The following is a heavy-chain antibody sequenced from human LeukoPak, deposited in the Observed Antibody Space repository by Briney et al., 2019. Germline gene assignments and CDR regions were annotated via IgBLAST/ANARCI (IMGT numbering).Heavy chain of an antibody. Sequence: GGSLRLSCAASGFSFGTYTMSWVRQAPGKGLEWLSYITSGSITIDYADSVKGRFTISRDNAKNTLYLQMNSLRDEDTAVYYCARGHCGGDCFFPVDYWGQGTLVTVSS. D-gene: IGHD2-21*02. CDR1: GFSFGTYT. CDR3: ARGHCGGDCFFPVDY. CDR2: ITSGSITI. V-gene: IGHV3-48*02. J-gene: IGHJ4*02.